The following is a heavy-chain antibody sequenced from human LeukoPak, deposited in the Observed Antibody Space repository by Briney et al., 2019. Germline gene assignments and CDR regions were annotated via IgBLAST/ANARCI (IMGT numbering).Heavy chain of an antibody. J-gene: IGHJ4*02. CDR3: ASYPRYSSSPPFDY. D-gene: IGHD6-6*01. V-gene: IGHV1-2*02. CDR1: GYTFTGYY. CDR2: INPNTGGT. Sequence: ASVKVSCKASGYTFTGYYMHWVRQAPGQGFEWMGWINPNTGGTNYAQNFQGRVTMTRDTSISTAHMELSGLRSDDTAVYYCASYPRYSSSPPFDYWGQGTLVTVPS.